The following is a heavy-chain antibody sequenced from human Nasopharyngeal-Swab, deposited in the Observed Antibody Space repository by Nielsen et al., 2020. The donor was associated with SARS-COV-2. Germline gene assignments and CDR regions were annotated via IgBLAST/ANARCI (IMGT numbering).Heavy chain of an antibody. D-gene: IGHD4-17*01. CDR1: GFTFSSYA. CDR2: ISYDGGNK. Sequence: LKISCAASGFTFSSYAMHWVRQAPGKGLEWVAVISYDGGNKYYADSVKGRFTISRDNPKNTLYLQMNSLRAEDTAVYYCARDPGYGDYEIYWGQGTLVTVSS. V-gene: IGHV3-30*04. J-gene: IGHJ4*02. CDR3: ARDPGYGDYEIY.